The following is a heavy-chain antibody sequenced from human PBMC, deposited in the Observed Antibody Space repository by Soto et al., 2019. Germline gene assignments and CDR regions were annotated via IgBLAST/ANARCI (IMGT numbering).Heavy chain of an antibody. V-gene: IGHV3-53*01. D-gene: IGHD3-9*01. CDR3: ARDREPDGIWTFDS. J-gene: IGHJ4*02. CDR2: SFSSGGT. Sequence: PGGSLRLSCASFGFTLDKYTMGLVRQAPGKGLEWVAESFSSGGTQYADSVKGRFTISRDNSRNMVFLQMNGLRVEDTALYYCARDREPDGIWTFDSWGQGALVTAPQ. CDR1: GFTLDKYT.